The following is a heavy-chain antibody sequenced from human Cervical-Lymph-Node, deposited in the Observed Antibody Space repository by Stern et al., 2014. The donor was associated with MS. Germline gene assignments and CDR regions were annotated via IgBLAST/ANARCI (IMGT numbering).Heavy chain of an antibody. J-gene: IGHJ6*02. Sequence: AQLVESGAEVKKPGASVKVSCKASGYTFTSSYMHWVRQAPGQGLEWMGTINPSGGSTSYAQKFQGRVTMTRDTSTSTVYMELSSLRSEDTAVYYCARDLSVTTWVYYYYGMDVWGQGTTVTVSS. V-gene: IGHV1-46*01. CDR3: ARDLSVTTWVYYYYGMDV. CDR1: GYTFTSSY. D-gene: IGHD4-11*01. CDR2: INPSGGST.